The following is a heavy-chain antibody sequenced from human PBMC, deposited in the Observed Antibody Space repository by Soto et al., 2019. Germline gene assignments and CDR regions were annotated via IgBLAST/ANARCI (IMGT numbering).Heavy chain of an antibody. CDR2: IIPIFGTA. CDR1: GGTFSSYA. D-gene: IGHD3-16*01. J-gene: IGHJ5*02. V-gene: IGHV1-69*14. CDR3: ARGRGRRSGGGCWFDP. Sequence: QVQLVQSGAEVKKPGSSVKVSCKASGGTFSSYAISWVRQAPGQGLEWMGGIIPIFGTANYAQKFQGRVTMTEDKSTSTAQMERSSLRAEDRGVYYGARGRGRRSGGGCWFDPWGQGTLVTVSS.